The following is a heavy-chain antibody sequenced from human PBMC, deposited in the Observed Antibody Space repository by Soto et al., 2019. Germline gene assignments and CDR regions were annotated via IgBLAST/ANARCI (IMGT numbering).Heavy chain of an antibody. J-gene: IGHJ4*02. CDR2: IYYSGST. CDR1: GGSISSSIFY. CDR3: PCRPTRILTGYLNFVY. Sequence: PSETLSLTCTVSGGSISSSIFYWGWIPQPPGKGLEWIGSIYYSGSTYYNPSLKSRVTISVDTSNNQFSLMLSSVTAADKAVYYCPCRPTRILTGYLNFVYWCPGTLVTVSS. V-gene: IGHV4-39*01. D-gene: IGHD3-9*01.